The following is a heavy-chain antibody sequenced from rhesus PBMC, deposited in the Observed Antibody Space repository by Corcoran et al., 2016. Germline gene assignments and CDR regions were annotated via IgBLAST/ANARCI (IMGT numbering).Heavy chain of an antibody. Sequence: QVQLQQWGEGLVKPSETLSLTCAVSGGSSSDDYYWSWIRQPPGKGLEWIGYIYGSGGGTNYNPSLKNRVTISIDTSKNQFSLKLSSVTAADTAVYYCARTRLGGYDYWGQGVLVTVSS. V-gene: IGHV4-106*01. D-gene: IGHD5-12*01. CDR1: GGSSSDDYY. J-gene: IGHJ4*01. CDR3: ARTRLGGYDY. CDR2: IYGSGGGT.